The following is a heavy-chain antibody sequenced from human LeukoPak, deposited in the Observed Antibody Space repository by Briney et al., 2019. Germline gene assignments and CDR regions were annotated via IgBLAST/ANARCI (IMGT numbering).Heavy chain of an antibody. Sequence: GGSLRLSCAASGFTFSSYSMSWVRQAPGKGLEWVSSISSSSSYIYYADSVKGRFTISRDNAKNSLYLQMNSLRAEDTAVYYCARVKEWLDIDYWGQGTLVTVSS. CDR1: GFTFSSYS. CDR2: ISSSSSYI. CDR3: ARVKEWLDIDY. D-gene: IGHD6-19*01. J-gene: IGHJ4*02. V-gene: IGHV3-21*01.